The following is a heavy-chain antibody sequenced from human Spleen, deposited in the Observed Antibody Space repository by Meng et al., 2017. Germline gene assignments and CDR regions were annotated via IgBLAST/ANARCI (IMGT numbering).Heavy chain of an antibody. CDR1: GGSFSGYY. J-gene: IGHJ5*02. CDR2: INHSGST. CDR3: ARGWGRGYSFDP. D-gene: IGHD5-18*01. V-gene: IGHV4-34*01. Sequence: QVQQQQWGAGLLKPSETLSLPCAVYGGSFSGYYWSWIRQPPGKGLEWIGEINHSGSTNYNPSLRSRVTISVDTSKNQFSLKLSSVTAADTAVYYCARGWGRGYSFDPWGQGTLVTVSS.